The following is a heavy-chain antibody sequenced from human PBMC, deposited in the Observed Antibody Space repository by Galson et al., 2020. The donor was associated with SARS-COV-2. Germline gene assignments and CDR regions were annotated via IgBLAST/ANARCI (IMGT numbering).Heavy chain of an antibody. V-gene: IGHV4-39*01. D-gene: IGHD6-19*01. CDR2: IYYNGST. J-gene: IGHJ6*02. Sequence: SETLSLTCTVSGGSISSSSYYWGWIRQPPGKGLEWIGSIYYNGSTYYNPSLKSRVTISVDTSKNQFSLKLSSVTAADTAVYYCATGLAVADTYYYYYGMDVWGQGTTVTVSS. CDR3: ATGLAVADTYYYYYGMDV. CDR1: GGSISSSSYY.